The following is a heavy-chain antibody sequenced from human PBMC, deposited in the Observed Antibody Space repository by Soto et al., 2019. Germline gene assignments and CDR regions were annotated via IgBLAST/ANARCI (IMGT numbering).Heavy chain of an antibody. D-gene: IGHD2-21*02. Sequence: SETLSLTCAVSGGSISSSNWWSWVRQPPGKGLEWIGEIYHSGSTNYNPSLKSRVTISVDKSKNQFSLKLSSVTAADTAVYYCARDYCSDGDWAVANENYYYYGMDVWGQVTTVTVSS. CDR3: ARDYCSDGDWAVANENYYYYGMDV. CDR1: GGSISSSNW. J-gene: IGHJ6*02. CDR2: IYHSGST. V-gene: IGHV4-4*02.